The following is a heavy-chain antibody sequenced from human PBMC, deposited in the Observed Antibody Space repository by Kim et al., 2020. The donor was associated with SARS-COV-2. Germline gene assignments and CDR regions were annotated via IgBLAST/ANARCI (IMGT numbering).Heavy chain of an antibody. Sequence: NKYYADSGKCGFTNSRDNSKNTLYLQMNSLRAEDTAVYYCARDLSGTMVRWGQGTLVTVSS. CDR2: NK. J-gene: IGHJ4*02. CDR3: ARDLSGTMVR. V-gene: IGHV3-33*01. D-gene: IGHD2-21*01.